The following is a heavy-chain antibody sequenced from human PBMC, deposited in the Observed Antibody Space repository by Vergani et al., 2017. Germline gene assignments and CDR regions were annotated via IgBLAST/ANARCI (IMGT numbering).Heavy chain of an antibody. V-gene: IGHV3-23*01. D-gene: IGHD5-12*01. CDR2: ISGSGGST. CDR1: VFTFNHYA. CDR3: AGDLRLLYNRFDP. J-gene: IGHJ5*02. Sequence: EVQLLESGGDLVQPGGSLRLSCAASVFTFNHYAMNWVRQAPGKGLECVSCISGSGGSTYYAGSVKGRFTISRDSSKSTMYLQMNSLRDEDTGVYYCAGDLRLLYNRFDPWGQGTLVTVSS.